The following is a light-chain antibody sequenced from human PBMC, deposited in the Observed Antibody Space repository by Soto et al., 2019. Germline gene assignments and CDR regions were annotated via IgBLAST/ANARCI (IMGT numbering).Light chain of an antibody. CDR1: QSISSW. J-gene: IGKJ2*02. CDR2: KAS. Sequence: DIQMTQSPSTLSASVGDRVTITCRASQSISSWLAWYQQKPGKAPKLLIYKASSLESGVPSRFSGSGSGTEFTLTISSLQPDDSATYYCKQYNSYSWTFGQGTKLEIK. V-gene: IGKV1-5*03. CDR3: KQYNSYSWT.